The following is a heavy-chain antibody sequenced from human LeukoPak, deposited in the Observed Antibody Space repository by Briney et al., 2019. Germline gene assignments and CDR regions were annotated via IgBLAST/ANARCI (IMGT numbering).Heavy chain of an antibody. Sequence: PGGSLRLSCAASGFNFSSYGMSWVRQAPGKGLEWVSVINDSGGSTYYADSVKGRFTISRDNSKNTLYLQMNSLRAEDTAVYYCARGGPAAGRFDYWGQGTLVTVSS. CDR3: ARGGPAAGRFDY. CDR1: GFNFSSYG. CDR2: INDSGGST. V-gene: IGHV3-23*01. D-gene: IGHD6-13*01. J-gene: IGHJ4*02.